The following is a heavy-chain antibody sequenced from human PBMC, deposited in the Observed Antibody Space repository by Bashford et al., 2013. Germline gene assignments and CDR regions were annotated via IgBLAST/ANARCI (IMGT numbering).Heavy chain of an antibody. Sequence: SETLSLICAVYGESFRGYYWNWIRQPPGKGLEWIGEINHSGSTNYNPSLKSRVTISVDTSKNQFSLKLNSVTAADTALYFCARGALYPAGTFDYWGQGTLVTVSS. J-gene: IGHJ4*02. CDR1: GESFRGYY. CDR3: ARGALYPAGTFDY. D-gene: IGHD6-19*01. V-gene: IGHV4-34*01. CDR2: INHSGST.